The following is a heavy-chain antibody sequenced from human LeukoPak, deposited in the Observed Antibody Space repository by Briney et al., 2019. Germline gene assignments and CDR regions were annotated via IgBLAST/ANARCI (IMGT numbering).Heavy chain of an antibody. CDR1: GDSISPYY. CDR2: IYYSGST. Sequence: SETLSLTCTVSGDSISPYYWGWIRQPPGKGLEWIGYIYYSGSTNYNPSLKSRVTISGDTSKNRFSLKLSSVTAADTAVYYCANSPRGTEYFHHWGQGTLVTVSS. J-gene: IGHJ1*01. V-gene: IGHV4-59*08. D-gene: IGHD4-23*01. CDR3: ANSPRGTEYFHH.